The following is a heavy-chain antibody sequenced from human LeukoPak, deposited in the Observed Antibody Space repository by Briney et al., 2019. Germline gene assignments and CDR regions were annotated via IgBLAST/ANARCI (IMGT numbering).Heavy chain of an antibody. Sequence: PSETLSLTCTVSGGSISSSSYYWGWIRQPPGKGLEWIGSIYYSGSTYYNPSLKSRVTISVDTSKNQFSLKLSSVTAADTAVYYCARGTGGIAAAHFDYWGQGTLVTVSS. D-gene: IGHD6-13*01. CDR1: GGSISSSSYY. V-gene: IGHV4-39*07. J-gene: IGHJ4*02. CDR2: IYYSGST. CDR3: ARGTGGIAAAHFDY.